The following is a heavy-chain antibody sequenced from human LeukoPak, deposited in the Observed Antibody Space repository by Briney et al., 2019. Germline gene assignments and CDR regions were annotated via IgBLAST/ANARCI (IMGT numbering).Heavy chain of an antibody. CDR3: ARPPPYFDY. Sequence: GGSLRLSCAASGFTFSGYWMHWVRQTPGQGLVWVSRLNGDGTSATYADSVKGRFTISRDNSKNTLYLQMNSLRAEDTAVYYCARPPPYFDYWGQGTLVTVSS. CDR1: GFTFSGYW. D-gene: IGHD6-6*01. V-gene: IGHV3-74*01. CDR2: LNGDGTSA. J-gene: IGHJ4*02.